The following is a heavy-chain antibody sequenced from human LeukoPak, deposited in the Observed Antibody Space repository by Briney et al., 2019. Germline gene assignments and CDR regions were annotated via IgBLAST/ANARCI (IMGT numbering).Heavy chain of an antibody. CDR3: ARESPSIHAFDI. CDR2: ISYDGSNK. CDR1: GFTFSSYA. J-gene: IGHJ3*02. Sequence: GSLRLSCAASGFTFSSYAMHWVRQAPGKGLEWVAVISYDGSNKYYADSVKGRFTISRDNSKNTLYLQMNSLRAEDTAVYYCARESPSIHAFDIWGQGTMVTVSS. D-gene: IGHD2-21*01. V-gene: IGHV3-30*04.